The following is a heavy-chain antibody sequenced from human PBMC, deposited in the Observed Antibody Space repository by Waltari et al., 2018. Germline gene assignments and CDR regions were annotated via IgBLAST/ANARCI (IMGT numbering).Heavy chain of an antibody. CDR1: GFTFSSHW. J-gene: IGHJ4*02. CDR3: ASYGDSLDY. CDR2: INRGGNST. V-gene: IGHV3-74*01. D-gene: IGHD4-17*01. Sequence: EVQLVESGGGLVQPGGSLRLSCAASGFTFSSHWMHWVRQAPGEGLMWVSRINRGGNSTNYADSVKGRFTTPRDNAKNTLYLQMSSLRAEDTAVYYCASYGDSLDYWGQGALVTVSS.